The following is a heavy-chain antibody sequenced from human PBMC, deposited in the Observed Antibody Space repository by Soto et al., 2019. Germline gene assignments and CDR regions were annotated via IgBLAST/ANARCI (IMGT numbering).Heavy chain of an antibody. CDR1: GFTFSSYG. Sequence: QVQLVESGGGVVQPGRSLRLSCAASGFTFSSYGMHWVRQAPGKGLEWVAVIWYDGSNTYYADSVKGRFTISRDNSKNTLYLQMNSLRAEDTAVYYCARDREHYYYYYGMDVWGQGTTVTVSS. CDR2: IWYDGSNT. J-gene: IGHJ6*02. V-gene: IGHV3-33*01. CDR3: ARDREHYYYYYGMDV. D-gene: IGHD1-1*01.